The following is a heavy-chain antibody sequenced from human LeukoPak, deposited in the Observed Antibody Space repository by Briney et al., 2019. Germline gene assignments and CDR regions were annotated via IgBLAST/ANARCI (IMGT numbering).Heavy chain of an antibody. D-gene: IGHD3-9*01. J-gene: IGHJ4*02. CDR3: AKSLSLDWLLSWDY. CDR1: GFTFSSYG. Sequence: GSLRLSCAASGFTFSSYGMHWVRQAPGKGLEWVAVISYDGSNKYYADSVKGRFTISRDNSKNTLYLQMNSLRAEDTAVYYCAKSLSLDWLLSWDYWGQWTLVTVSS. CDR2: ISYDGSNK. V-gene: IGHV3-30*18.